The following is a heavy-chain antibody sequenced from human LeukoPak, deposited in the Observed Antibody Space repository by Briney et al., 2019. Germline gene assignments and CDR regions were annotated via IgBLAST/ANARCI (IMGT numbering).Heavy chain of an antibody. J-gene: IGHJ4*02. CDR3: AKLRTYYYGSGSYPGSYFDY. Sequence: PSETLSLTCTVSGVSITTYYWSWIRQPPGKGLEWIGYIYHSGSTNYNPSLKSRVTISVDTSKNEFSLKLTSVTAADTAVYYCAKLRTYYYGSGSYPGSYFDYWGQGTLVTVSS. CDR1: GVSITTYY. D-gene: IGHD3-10*01. CDR2: IYHSGST. V-gene: IGHV4-59*13.